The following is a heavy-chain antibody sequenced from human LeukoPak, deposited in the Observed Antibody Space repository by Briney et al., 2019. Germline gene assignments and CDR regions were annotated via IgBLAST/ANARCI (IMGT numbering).Heavy chain of an antibody. CDR2: IGLNGYPL. J-gene: IGHJ4*02. CDR3: ARKDFSSGSFNY. D-gene: IGHD3-22*01. CDR1: GFSFNIYY. Sequence: KTGGSLRLSCAVSGFSFNIYYMSWIRQAPGKGLEWISYIGLNGYPLDYADSVKGRLTISRDNAKNSLYLDMNSLRDEDTAVYYCARKDFSSGSFNYWGQGTLVTVSS. V-gene: IGHV3-11*04.